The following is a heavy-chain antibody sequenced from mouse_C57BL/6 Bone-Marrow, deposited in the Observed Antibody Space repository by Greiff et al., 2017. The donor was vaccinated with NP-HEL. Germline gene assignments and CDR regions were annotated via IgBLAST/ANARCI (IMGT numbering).Heavy chain of an antibody. Sequence: VQLQQSGAELVRPGSSVKLSCKASGYTFTSYWMDWVKQRPGQGLEWIGNIYPSDSETHYNQKFKDKATLTVDKSSSTAYMQLSSLTSEDSAVYYCARGSITTVVDYWGQGTTLTVSS. CDR3: ARGSITTVVDY. J-gene: IGHJ2*01. CDR1: GYTFTSYW. V-gene: IGHV1-61*01. CDR2: IYPSDSET. D-gene: IGHD1-1*01.